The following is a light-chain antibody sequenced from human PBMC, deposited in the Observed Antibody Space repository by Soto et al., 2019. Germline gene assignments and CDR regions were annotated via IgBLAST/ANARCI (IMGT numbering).Light chain of an antibody. CDR1: QSSSSY. CDR2: AAS. V-gene: IGKV1-39*01. CDR3: QQSYSTPRT. J-gene: IGKJ4*01. Sequence: DIWMTQSPSCLSASLGYRVTITCLASQSSSSYLNWYQQKPGKAPRLLIYAASSLHSGIPSRFSGSGSGTDFTLTISSLQPEDFATYYCQQSYSTPRTFGGRTKVDTK.